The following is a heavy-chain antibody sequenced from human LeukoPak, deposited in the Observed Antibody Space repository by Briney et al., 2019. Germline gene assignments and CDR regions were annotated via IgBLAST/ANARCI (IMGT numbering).Heavy chain of an antibody. J-gene: IGHJ4*02. CDR2: INPDGSDP. V-gene: IGHV3-74*03. CDR1: GFTFSHYW. Sequence: GGSLRLSCAASGFTFSHYWMHWVRQAPGKGLLWVSRINPDGSDPTYADSVKGRFTISGDNAKNTLYLQMNSLRAEDSAVYFCAGLPDPGWGQGALVTVS. CDR3: AGLPDPG.